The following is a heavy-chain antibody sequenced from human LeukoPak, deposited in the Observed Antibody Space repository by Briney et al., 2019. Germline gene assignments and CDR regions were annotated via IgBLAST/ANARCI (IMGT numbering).Heavy chain of an antibody. Sequence: PGGSLRLSCAASGFTVSSNFMSWVRQAPGRGLEWVSVLYSGGSTYYADSVKGRFTISRDNSKNTLYLEMSSLRAEDTAVYYCARGTGDTSGGNDYWGQGTLVTVSS. V-gene: IGHV3-53*01. CDR1: GFTVSSNF. J-gene: IGHJ4*02. CDR3: ARGTGDTSGGNDY. CDR2: LYSGGST. D-gene: IGHD1-26*01.